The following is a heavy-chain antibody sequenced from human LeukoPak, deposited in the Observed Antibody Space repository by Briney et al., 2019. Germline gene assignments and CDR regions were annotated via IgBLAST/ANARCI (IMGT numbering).Heavy chain of an antibody. Sequence: SETLSLTCAVYGGSFSGYYWGWIRQPPGKGLEWIGSIYYSGSTYYNPSLKSRVTISVDTSKNQFSLKLSSVTAADTAVYYCARLDYDILTGYDTNFDYWGQGTLVTVSS. CDR1: GGSFSGYY. CDR3: ARLDYDILTGYDTNFDY. V-gene: IGHV4-39*01. J-gene: IGHJ4*02. D-gene: IGHD3-9*01. CDR2: IYYSGST.